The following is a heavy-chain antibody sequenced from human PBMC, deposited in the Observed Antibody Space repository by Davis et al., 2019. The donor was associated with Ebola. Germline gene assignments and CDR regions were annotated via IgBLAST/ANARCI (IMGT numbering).Heavy chain of an antibody. V-gene: IGHV4-34*01. CDR3: ARTFDI. CDR2: IYHSGST. J-gene: IGHJ3*02. CDR1: GGSFSGYY. Sequence: SETLSLTCDVYGGSFSGYYWSWIRQPPGKGLEWIGYIYHSGSTHYNPSLKSRVTISVDRSKNQFSLKLSSVTAADTAVYYCARTFDIWGQGTMVTVSS.